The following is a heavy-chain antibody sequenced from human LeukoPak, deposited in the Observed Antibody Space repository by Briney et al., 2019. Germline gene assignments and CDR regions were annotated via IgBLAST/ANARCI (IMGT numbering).Heavy chain of an antibody. V-gene: IGHV4-38-2*02. Sequence: SETLSLTCTVSGYSISSGYYWGWIRQPPGKGLEWIGEIYHSGSTNYNPSLKSRVTISVDKSKNQFSLKLSSVTAADTAVYYCARKDRSTSCYDYWGQGTLVTVSS. CDR1: GYSISSGYY. D-gene: IGHD2-2*01. CDR2: IYHSGST. CDR3: ARKDRSTSCYDY. J-gene: IGHJ4*02.